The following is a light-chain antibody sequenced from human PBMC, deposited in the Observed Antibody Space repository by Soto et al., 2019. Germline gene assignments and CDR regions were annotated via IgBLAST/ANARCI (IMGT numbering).Light chain of an antibody. CDR3: QQHGNAVYT. V-gene: IGKV3-20*01. J-gene: IGKJ2*01. CDR1: QSVSSSY. Sequence: EIVLTQSPGTLSLSPGERATLSCRASQSVSSSYLAWYQQKPGQTPRLLIYAASSRATGIPDRFSGSGSGTDFTLTISRLEPEDFAVYYCQQHGNAVYTFGQGTKLEIK. CDR2: AAS.